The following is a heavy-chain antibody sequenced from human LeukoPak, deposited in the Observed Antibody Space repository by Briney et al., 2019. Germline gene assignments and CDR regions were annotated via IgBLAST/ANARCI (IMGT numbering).Heavy chain of an antibody. J-gene: IGHJ4*02. Sequence: GGSLRLSCAASGFTVRSNYITWVRQAPGKGLDWVSIIYSGGTTFYADSVKGRFTISRDNSKITLYLQMNSLRVEDTAMYYCATSPDDKLTGYSYWGQGTLVTVSS. V-gene: IGHV3-66*01. CDR3: ATSPDDKLTGYSY. CDR1: GFTVRSNY. D-gene: IGHD3-9*01. CDR2: IYSGGTT.